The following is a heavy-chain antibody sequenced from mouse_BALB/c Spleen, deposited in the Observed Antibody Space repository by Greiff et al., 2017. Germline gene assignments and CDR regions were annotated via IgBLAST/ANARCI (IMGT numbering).Heavy chain of an antibody. CDR2: INPYNDGT. V-gene: IGHV1-14*01. D-gene: IGHD1-2*01. CDR1: GYTFTSYV. J-gene: IGHJ4*01. Sequence: VQLQQSGPELVKPGASVKMSCKASGYTFTSYVMHWVKQKPGQGLEWIGYINPYNDGTKYNEKFKGKATLTSDKSSSTAYMELSSLTSEDSAVYYCARLRGDPYGYVDYYAMDYWGQGTSVTVSS. CDR3: ARLRGDPYGYVDYYAMDY.